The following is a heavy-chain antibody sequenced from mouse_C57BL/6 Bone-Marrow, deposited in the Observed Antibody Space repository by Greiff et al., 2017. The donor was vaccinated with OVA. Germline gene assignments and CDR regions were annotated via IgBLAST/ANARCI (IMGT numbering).Heavy chain of an antibody. CDR3: ARDRYYGTHY. D-gene: IGHD1-1*01. Sequence: DVMLVESGGGLVKPGGSLKLSCAASGFTFSSYAMSWVRQTPEKRLAWVATISDGGSYTYYPDNVKGRFTISRDNAKNNLYLQMSHLKSEDTAMYYCARDRYYGTHYWGQGTSVTVSS. CDR1: GFTFSSYA. V-gene: IGHV5-4*01. CDR2: ISDGGSYT. J-gene: IGHJ4*01.